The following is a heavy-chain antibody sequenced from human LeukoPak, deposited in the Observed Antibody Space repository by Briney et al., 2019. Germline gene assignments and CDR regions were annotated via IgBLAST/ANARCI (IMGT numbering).Heavy chain of an antibody. CDR2: IYYSGST. CDR1: GGSISSSSYY. V-gene: IGHV4-39*07. D-gene: IGHD2-2*01. CDR3: AREGYCSSISCYGFDY. Sequence: SSETLSLTCTVSGGSISSSSYYWGWIRQPPGKGLEWIGSIYYSGSTYYNPSLKSRVTISVDTSKNQFSLKLSSVTAADTAVYYCAREGYCSSISCYGFDYWGQGTLVTVSS. J-gene: IGHJ4*02.